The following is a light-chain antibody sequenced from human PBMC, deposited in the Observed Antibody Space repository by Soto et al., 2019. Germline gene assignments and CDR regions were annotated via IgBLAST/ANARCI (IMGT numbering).Light chain of an antibody. CDR2: DAS. J-gene: IGKJ2*01. CDR3: QHSFNTPPYT. CDR1: QSVSSY. V-gene: IGKV3-11*01. Sequence: EIVLTQSPATLSLSPGERATLSCRASQSVSSYLAWYQQKPGQAPRLLIYDASNRATGIPARFSGSGSGTDFTLTISSVQPEDFATYYCQHSFNTPPYTFGQGTKLEI.